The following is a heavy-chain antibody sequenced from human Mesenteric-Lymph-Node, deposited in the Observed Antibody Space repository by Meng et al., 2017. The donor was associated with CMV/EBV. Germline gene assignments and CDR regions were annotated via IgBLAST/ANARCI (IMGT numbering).Heavy chain of an antibody. D-gene: IGHD1-26*01. J-gene: IGHJ5*01. CDR3: ARDKGVGDNERFDS. V-gene: IGHV3-66*01. Sequence: CAASGLTVSSTQMTWVRQAPGKGLDWVSVIYSAGSTYYADSVKGRFTISRDNSKNTLYLQMNSLRAEDTAVYYCARDKGVGDNERFDSWGQGTLVTVSS. CDR2: IYSAGST. CDR1: GLTVSSTQ.